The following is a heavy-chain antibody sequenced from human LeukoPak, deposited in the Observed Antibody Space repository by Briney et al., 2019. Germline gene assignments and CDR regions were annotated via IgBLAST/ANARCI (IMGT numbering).Heavy chain of an antibody. CDR1: GFTFSSYA. V-gene: IGHV3-23*01. Sequence: PGGSLRLSCAASGFTFSSYAMTWVRQPPGKGLELVSAISGSGHNTYYAYSVKGRFTISSDNYKNTVYLKMNSLGAEDTALYYCAKWREGTMVYFDYWGQGTLVTVSS. CDR2: ISGSGHNT. J-gene: IGHJ4*02. D-gene: IGHD3-10*01. CDR3: AKWREGTMVYFDY.